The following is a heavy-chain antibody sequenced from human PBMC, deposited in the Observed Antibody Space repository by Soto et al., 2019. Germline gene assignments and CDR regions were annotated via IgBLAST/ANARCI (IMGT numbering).Heavy chain of an antibody. CDR1: GGTFSTYT. V-gene: IGHV1-69*08. CDR3: AGDPDSHYNDCHASSYP. Sequence: QVQLVQSGAEVKKPGSSVKVSCKASGGTFSTYTITWVRQAPGQGRGWMGRIIPIIGIINYAQKFQGRVTIRAHQFTVTAYMQLTGLRSDDTAVYYCAGDPDSHYNDCHASSYPWGQGTLVTVSS. D-gene: IGHD4-4*01. CDR2: IIPIIGII. J-gene: IGHJ5*02.